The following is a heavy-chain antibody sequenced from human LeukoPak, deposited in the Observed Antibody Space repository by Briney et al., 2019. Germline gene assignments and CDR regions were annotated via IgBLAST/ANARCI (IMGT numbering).Heavy chain of an antibody. J-gene: IGHJ4*02. V-gene: IGHV3-7*03. CDR2: INEDGSER. CDR1: GFTFSNYW. CDR3: ATASPYCSGDYCRLRFGY. D-gene: IGHD3-22*01. Sequence: GGSLRLSCAASGFTFSNYWMNWVRQAPGKGLEWVATINEDGSERYYMDSMKGRFTISRDNGDNSLYLQMNSLRAEDTAVYYCATASPYCSGDYCRLRFGYWGQGTLVTVSS.